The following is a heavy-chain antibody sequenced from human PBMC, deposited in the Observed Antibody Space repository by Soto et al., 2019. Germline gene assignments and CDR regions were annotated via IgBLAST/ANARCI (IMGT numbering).Heavy chain of an antibody. CDR1: GGSISSGGYY. CDR2: NYYSGST. Sequence: SETLSLTCTVSGGSISSGGYYWSWIRQHPGKSLEWLGYNYYSGSTYYNPSLKSRVTISVDTSKNQFSLKLSSVTAADTAVYYCARGRRRAAAGKDYYYYYYMDVWGKGTTVTVSS. CDR3: ARGRRRAAAGKDYYYYYYMDV. D-gene: IGHD6-13*01. V-gene: IGHV4-31*03. J-gene: IGHJ6*03.